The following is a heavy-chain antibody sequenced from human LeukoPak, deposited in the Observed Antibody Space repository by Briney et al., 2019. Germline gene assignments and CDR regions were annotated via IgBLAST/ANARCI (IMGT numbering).Heavy chain of an antibody. CDR3: AREPTTVTDRYYYYGMDV. V-gene: IGHV1-8*01. Sequence: GASVKVSCKASGYTFTSYDINWVRQATGQGLELMGWMNPNSGNTGYAQKFQGRVTMTRNTSISTAYMELSSLRSEDTAVYYCAREPTTVTDRYYYYGMDVWGQGTTVTVSS. CDR1: GYTFTSYD. J-gene: IGHJ6*02. CDR2: MNPNSGNT. D-gene: IGHD4-17*01.